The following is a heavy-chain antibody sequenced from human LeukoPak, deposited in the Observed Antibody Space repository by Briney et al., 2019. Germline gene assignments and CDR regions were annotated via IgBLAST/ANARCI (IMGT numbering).Heavy chain of an antibody. Sequence: GESLKISCKGSGYSFTSYWISWVRPMPGKGLEWMGRIDPSDSYTNYSPSFQGHVTISADKSISTAYLQWSSLKASDTAMHYCARHPAGIAAAGTSWGQGTLVTVSS. CDR1: GYSFTSYW. D-gene: IGHD6-13*01. CDR3: ARHPAGIAAAGTS. J-gene: IGHJ5*02. CDR2: IDPSDSYT. V-gene: IGHV5-10-1*01.